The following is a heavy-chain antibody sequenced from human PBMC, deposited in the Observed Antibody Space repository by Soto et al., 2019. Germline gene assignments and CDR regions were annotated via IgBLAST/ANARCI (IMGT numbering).Heavy chain of an antibody. J-gene: IGHJ6*02. CDR2: ISSNGGST. CDR1: GFTFSSYA. Sequence: GGSLRLSCSASGFTFSSYAMHWVRQAPGKGLEYVSAISSNGGSTYYADSVKGRFTISRDNSKNTLYLQMSSLRAEDTAVYYCVKDGIWDDYGVQPGDYYYYYGMDVWGQGTTVTVSS. D-gene: IGHD4-17*01. V-gene: IGHV3-64D*08. CDR3: VKDGIWDDYGVQPGDYYYYYGMDV.